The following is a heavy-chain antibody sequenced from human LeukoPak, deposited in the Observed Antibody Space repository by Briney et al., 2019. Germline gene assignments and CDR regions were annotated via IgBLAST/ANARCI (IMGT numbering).Heavy chain of an antibody. D-gene: IGHD6-13*01. Sequence: GGSLRLSCAASGFTFSSYGMHWVRQAPGKGLEWVAVISYDGSNKYYADSVKGRFTISRDNSKNTLYLQMNSPRAEDTAVYYCARGRHEGIAAFFDYWGQGTLVTVSS. CDR1: GFTFSSYG. V-gene: IGHV3-30*03. J-gene: IGHJ4*02. CDR2: ISYDGSNK. CDR3: ARGRHEGIAAFFDY.